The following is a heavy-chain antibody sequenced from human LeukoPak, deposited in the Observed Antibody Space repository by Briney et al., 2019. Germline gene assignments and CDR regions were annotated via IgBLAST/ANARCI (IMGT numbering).Heavy chain of an antibody. CDR2: ISSSGSTR. V-gene: IGHV3-11*01. CDR3: ARDRRHLRGYFDL. J-gene: IGHJ2*01. CDR1: GFTFSDYY. Sequence: PGGSLRLSCAASGFTFSDYYMSWVRQAPGKGLEWVSYISSSGSTRYYADSVKGRFTISRDNAKNSLYLQMNSLRAEDTAVYYCARDRRHLRGYFDLWGRGTLVTVSS.